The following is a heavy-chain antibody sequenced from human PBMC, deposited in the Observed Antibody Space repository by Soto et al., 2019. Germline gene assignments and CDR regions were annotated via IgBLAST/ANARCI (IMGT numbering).Heavy chain of an antibody. V-gene: IGHV3-23*01. D-gene: IGHD3-22*01. CDR1: GFTFSSYA. Sequence: GGSLRLSCAASGFTFSSYAMSWVRQAPGKGLEWVSAISGSGGSTYYADSVKGRFTISRDNSKNTLYLQMNSLRAEDTAVYYCAKVCYDSSGYYYGPFDYWGQGTLVTVSS. J-gene: IGHJ4*02. CDR3: AKVCYDSSGYYYGPFDY. CDR2: ISGSGGST.